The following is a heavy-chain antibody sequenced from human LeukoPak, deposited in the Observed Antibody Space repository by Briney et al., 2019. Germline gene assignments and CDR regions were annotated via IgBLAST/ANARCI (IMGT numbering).Heavy chain of an antibody. CDR1: GSSFATYW. V-gene: IGHV5-51*01. CDR2: IYPSDSDT. CDR3: ARPLQGIVGATGFDY. J-gene: IGHJ4*02. Sequence: GESLKISCQSSGSSFATYWIAWLRQTPGKGLEWMGIIYPSDSDTRYSPSFQGQVTISADKSIKTAYLQWSSLKASDTAMYYCARPLQGIVGATGFDYWGQGTLVTVSS. D-gene: IGHD1-26*01.